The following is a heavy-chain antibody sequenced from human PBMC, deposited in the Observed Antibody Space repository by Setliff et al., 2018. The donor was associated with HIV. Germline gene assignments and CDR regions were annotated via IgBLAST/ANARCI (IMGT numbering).Heavy chain of an antibody. CDR2: IYTSGST. CDR3: ARASVGATGLYAFDI. CDR1: GGSISSGSYY. J-gene: IGHJ3*02. Sequence: SETLSLTCTVSGGSISSGSYYWRWIRQRAGKGLEWIGRIYTSGSTNYNPSLKSRVAISLDTYKNQFSLNLNSLTSTDTALYYWARASVGATGLYAFDIWGQGTVVTVSS. V-gene: IGHV4-61*02. D-gene: IGHD1-26*01.